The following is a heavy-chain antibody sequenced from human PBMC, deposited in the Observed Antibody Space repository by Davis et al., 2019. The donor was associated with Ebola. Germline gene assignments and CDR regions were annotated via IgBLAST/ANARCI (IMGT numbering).Heavy chain of an antibody. J-gene: IGHJ4*02. Sequence: MPSETLSLTCAVSGGSISSSNWWSWVRQPPGKGLEWIGYIYYSGSTNYNPSLKSRVTISVDTSKNQFSLKLSSVTAADTAVYYCAREPRTLYFDYWGQGTLVTVSS. CDR1: GGSISSSNW. CDR2: IYYSGST. D-gene: IGHD1-14*01. V-gene: IGHV4-4*02. CDR3: AREPRTLYFDY.